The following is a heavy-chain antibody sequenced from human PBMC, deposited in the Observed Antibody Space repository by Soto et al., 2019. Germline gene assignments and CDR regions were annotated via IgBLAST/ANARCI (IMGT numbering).Heavy chain of an antibody. D-gene: IGHD1-26*01. J-gene: IGHJ4*02. Sequence: QVQLVESGGGVARPGRSLRLSCAASGFTFSGCVMHWVRQAPGKGLEWAAVMSYNGNEKYYAETVKGRFTISRDNSKDTLYLQMDSLRAEDTAVYYCAKGKNWEQLSHDYWGQGTLVTVSS. CDR3: AKGKNWEQLSHDY. CDR1: GFTFSGCV. V-gene: IGHV3-30*18. CDR2: MSYNGNEK.